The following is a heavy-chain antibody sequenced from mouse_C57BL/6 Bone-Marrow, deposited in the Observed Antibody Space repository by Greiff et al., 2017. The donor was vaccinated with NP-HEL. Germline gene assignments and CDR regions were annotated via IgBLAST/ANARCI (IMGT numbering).Heavy chain of an antibody. CDR3: ARASLIDYYGSSLDYYAMDY. V-gene: IGHV1-9*01. J-gene: IGHJ4*01. D-gene: IGHD1-1*01. CDR1: GYTFTGYW. Sequence: VQLQQSGAELMKPGASVKLSCKATGYTFTGYWIEWVKQRPGHGLEWIGEILPGSGSTNYNEKFKGKATFTADTSSNTAYMQLSSLTTEDSAIYYCARASLIDYYGSSLDYYAMDYWGQGTSVTVSS. CDR2: ILPGSGST.